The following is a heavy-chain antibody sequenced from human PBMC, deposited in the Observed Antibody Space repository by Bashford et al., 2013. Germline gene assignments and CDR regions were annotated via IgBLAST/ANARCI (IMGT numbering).Heavy chain of an antibody. CDR3: VREISATLNFDY. Sequence: GSLRLSCAASGFTFSSYAMNWVRQAPGKGLEWVAYISSTSTTIKYADSVRGRFTVSRDNAKNSLYLQMNSLRDEDTALYYCVREISATLNFDYWGQGTLVTVSS. D-gene: IGHD2-15*01. CDR1: GFTFSSYA. V-gene: IGHV3-48*02. J-gene: IGHJ4*02. CDR2: ISSTSTTI.